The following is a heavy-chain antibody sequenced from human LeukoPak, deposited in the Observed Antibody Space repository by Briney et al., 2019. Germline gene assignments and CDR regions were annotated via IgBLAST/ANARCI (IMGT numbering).Heavy chain of an antibody. Sequence: PGGTLRLSCAASGFTFSIYGMNWVRQAPGKGLEWVSSISSSSSYIYYADSVKGRFTISRDNAKNSLYLQMNSLRAEDTAVYYCAGGNPDAFDIWGQGTMVTVSS. V-gene: IGHV3-21*01. CDR1: GFTFSIYG. J-gene: IGHJ3*02. CDR3: AGGNPDAFDI. CDR2: ISSSSSYI. D-gene: IGHD4-23*01.